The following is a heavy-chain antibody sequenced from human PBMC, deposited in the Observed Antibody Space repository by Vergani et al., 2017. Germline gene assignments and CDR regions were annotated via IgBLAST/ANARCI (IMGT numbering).Heavy chain of an antibody. CDR2: IIPIFGTA. CDR3: ARATYYDILTGYYKGGAFDI. V-gene: IGHV1-69*13. D-gene: IGHD3-9*01. J-gene: IGHJ3*02. Sequence: QVQLVQSGAEVKKPGSSVKVSCKASGGTFSSYAISWVRQAPGQGLVWMGRIIPIFGTANYAQKFQGRVTITADESTSTAYMELSSLRSEDTAVYYCARATYYDILTGYYKGGAFDIWGQGTMVTVSS. CDR1: GGTFSSYA.